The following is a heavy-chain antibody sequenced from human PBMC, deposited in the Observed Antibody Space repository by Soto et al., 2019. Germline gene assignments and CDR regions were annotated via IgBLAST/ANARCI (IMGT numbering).Heavy chain of an antibody. D-gene: IGHD3-10*01. CDR2: IKQDGSEK. CDR1: GFTFSSYW. Sequence: PGGSLRLSCAASGFTFSSYWMSWVRQAPGKGLEWVANIKQDGSEKYYVDSVKGRFTISRDNAKNSLYLQMNSLRAEDTAVYYCARTMVRGVKGGSDYWGQRTLVTVSS. V-gene: IGHV3-7*01. J-gene: IGHJ4*02. CDR3: ARTMVRGVKGGSDY.